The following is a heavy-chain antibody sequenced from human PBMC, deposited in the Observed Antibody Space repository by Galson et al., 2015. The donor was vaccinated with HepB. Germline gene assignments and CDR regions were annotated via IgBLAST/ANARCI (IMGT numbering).Heavy chain of an antibody. Sequence: SLRLSCAASGFTVSSNYMSWVRQAPGKGLEWVSVIYSGGSTYYADSVEGRFTISRDSSKNTLYLQMNSLRAEDTAVYYCAKDPDFLEWSPFDYWGQGTLVTVSS. J-gene: IGHJ4*02. V-gene: IGHV3-53*01. CDR1: GFTVSSNY. CDR2: IYSGGST. CDR3: AKDPDFLEWSPFDY. D-gene: IGHD3-3*01.